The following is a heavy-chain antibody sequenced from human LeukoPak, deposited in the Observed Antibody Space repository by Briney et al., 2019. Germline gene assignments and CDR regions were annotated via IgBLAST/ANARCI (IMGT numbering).Heavy chain of an antibody. CDR1: GFTFSSYG. V-gene: IGHV3-30*02. CDR3: ESDYDILTGYSYYYGMDV. Sequence: AGGSLRLSCAASGFTFSSYGMHWVRQAPGKGLEWVAFIRYDGSNKYYADSVKGRFTISRDNSKNTLYLQMNSLRAEDTAVYYCESDYDILTGYSYYYGMDVWGQGTTVTVSS. D-gene: IGHD3-9*01. CDR2: IRYDGSNK. J-gene: IGHJ6*02.